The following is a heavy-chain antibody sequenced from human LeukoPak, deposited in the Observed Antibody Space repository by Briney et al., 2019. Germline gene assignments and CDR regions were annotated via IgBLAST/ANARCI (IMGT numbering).Heavy chain of an antibody. D-gene: IGHD2-2*01. CDR1: GFTFSSYG. CDR3: AKTTGYQLPSSYYYYYMDV. CDR2: IRCDGSNK. J-gene: IGHJ6*03. V-gene: IGHV3-30*02. Sequence: GGSLRLSCAASGFTFSSYGMHWVRQAPGKGLEWVAFIRCDGSNKYYADSVKGRFTISRDNSKNTLYLQMNSLRAEDTAVYYCAKTTGYQLPSSYYYYYMDVWGKGTTVTVSS.